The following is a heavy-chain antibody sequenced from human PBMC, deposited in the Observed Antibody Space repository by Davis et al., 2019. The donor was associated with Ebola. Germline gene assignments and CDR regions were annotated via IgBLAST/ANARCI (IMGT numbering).Heavy chain of an antibody. V-gene: IGHV5-10-1*01. CDR1: GYSFTNYW. Sequence: GESLKISCKGSGYSFTNYWISWVRQMPGKGLEWMGRIDPSDSDTNYSPSFQGHVTISADKSISTAYLQWSSLKASDTAMYYCAGQGYYYYGMDVWGQGTTVTVSS. CDR2: IDPSDSDT. CDR3: AGQGYYYYGMDV. J-gene: IGHJ6*02.